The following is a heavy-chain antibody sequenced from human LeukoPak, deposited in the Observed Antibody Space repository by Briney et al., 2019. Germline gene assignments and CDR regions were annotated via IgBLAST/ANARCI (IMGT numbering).Heavy chain of an antibody. CDR3: AKDGGAALYYYYYMDV. Sequence: GGSLRLSCAASGFTFSNYGMSWVRQAPGKGLEWVSTISGSGDSAYYADSVKGRFTISRDNSKNTLYLQMNSLRAEDTAVYYCAKDGGAALYYYYYMDVWGKGTTVTISS. CDR1: GFTFSNYG. J-gene: IGHJ6*03. V-gene: IGHV3-23*01. CDR2: ISGSGDSA. D-gene: IGHD2-15*01.